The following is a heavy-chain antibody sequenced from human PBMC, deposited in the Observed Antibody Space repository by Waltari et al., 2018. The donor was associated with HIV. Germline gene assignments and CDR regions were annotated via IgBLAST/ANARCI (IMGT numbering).Heavy chain of an antibody. CDR3: ARANYDSSGYYYLNYFDY. D-gene: IGHD3-22*01. CDR1: GGSISSYY. V-gene: IGHV4-59*01. CDR2: TYYSGST. Sequence: QVQLQESGPGLVKPSETLSPTCSVSGGSISSYYWNWIRQPPGQGLEWIGYTYYSGSTNYNPSLKSRVTISVDTSKNQFSLKLSSVTAADTAVYYCARANYDSSGYYYLNYFDYWGQGTLVTVSS. J-gene: IGHJ4*02.